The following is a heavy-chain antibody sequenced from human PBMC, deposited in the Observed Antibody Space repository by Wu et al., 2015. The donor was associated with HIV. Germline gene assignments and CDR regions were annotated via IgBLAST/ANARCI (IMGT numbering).Heavy chain of an antibody. D-gene: IGHD3-16*02. CDR2: VDAYTGIT. CDR1: GYKFTSFG. J-gene: IGHJ4*02. CDR3: AGLRLGEFSLAY. Sequence: QVQLVQSENEVKKPGASVKVSCKASGYKFTSFGISWMRQAPGQGLEWMGWVDAYTGITKYKQQFEDRVTMTIDRVTTTAYMELWSLRPDDTAVYYCAGLRLGEFSLAYWGQGTLVTVSS. V-gene: IGHV1-18*01.